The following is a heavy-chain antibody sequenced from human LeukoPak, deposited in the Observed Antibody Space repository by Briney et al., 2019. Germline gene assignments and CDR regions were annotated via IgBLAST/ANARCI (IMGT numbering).Heavy chain of an antibody. CDR3: AREKDSSGYYYAGYFDY. Sequence: SETLSLTCTVSGGSISSGGYYWSWIRQPPGKGLEWIGYIYYSGSTYYNPSLKSRVTISVDTSKNQFSLKLSSVTAADTAVYYCAREKDSSGYYYAGYFDYWGQGTLVTVSS. CDR2: IYYSGST. V-gene: IGHV4-30-4*08. CDR1: GGSISSGGYY. J-gene: IGHJ4*02. D-gene: IGHD3-22*01.